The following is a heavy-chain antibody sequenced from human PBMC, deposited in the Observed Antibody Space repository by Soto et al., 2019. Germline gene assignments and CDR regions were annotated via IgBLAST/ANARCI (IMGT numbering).Heavy chain of an antibody. D-gene: IGHD3-10*01. V-gene: IGHV1-18*01. J-gene: IGHJ3*02. CDR3: ARDTVYYYGSGSRYAFDI. Sequence: QVQLVQSGAEVKKPGASVKVSCKASGYTFTSYGISWVRQAPGQGLEWMGWISAYNGNTNYAQKLQGRVTMTTDTSTSTAYMELRSLRSDDTAVYYCARDTVYYYGSGSRYAFDIWGQGTMVTVSS. CDR2: ISAYNGNT. CDR1: GYTFTSYG.